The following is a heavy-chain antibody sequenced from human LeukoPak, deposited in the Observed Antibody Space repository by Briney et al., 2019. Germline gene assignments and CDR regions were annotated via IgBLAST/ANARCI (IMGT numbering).Heavy chain of an antibody. CDR2: IYYSGST. J-gene: IGHJ2*01. V-gene: IGHV4-39*01. D-gene: IGHD2-15*01. Sequence: SETLSLTCTVSGGSISSSSYYWGWIRQPPGKGLEWIGSIYYSGSTYYNPSLKSRATISVDTSKNQFSLKLSSVTAADTAVYYCARRGYCSGGSCYSWYFDLWGRGTLVTVSS. CDR3: ARRGYCSGGSCYSWYFDL. CDR1: GGSISSSSYY.